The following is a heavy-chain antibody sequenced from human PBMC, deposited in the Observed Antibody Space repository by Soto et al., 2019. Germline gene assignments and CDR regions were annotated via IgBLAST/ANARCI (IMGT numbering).Heavy chain of an antibody. CDR3: ARQLYYYDSTGYAPFDP. D-gene: IGHD3-22*01. Sequence: GESLKISCKGSGYSFTSYWIGWVRQMPGKGLEWMGIIYPGDSETKYSPSFQGQVTISADKSISTAYLQWSSLRASDTAMYYCARQLYYYDSTGYAPFDPWGQGTLVTVSS. CDR2: IYPGDSET. V-gene: IGHV5-51*01. J-gene: IGHJ5*02. CDR1: GYSFTSYW.